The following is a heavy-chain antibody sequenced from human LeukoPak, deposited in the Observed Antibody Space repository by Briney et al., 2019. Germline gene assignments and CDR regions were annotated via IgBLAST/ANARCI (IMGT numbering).Heavy chain of an antibody. Sequence: GASVKVSCKASGYTFTSYDINWVRQATGQGLEWMGRIIPILGIANYAQKFQGRVTITADKSTSTAYMELSSLRSEDTAVYYCAREGTRSYGSGSPQFAYWGQGTLVTVSS. CDR1: GYTFTSYD. D-gene: IGHD3-10*01. CDR3: AREGTRSYGSGSPQFAY. CDR2: IIPILGIA. V-gene: IGHV1-69*04. J-gene: IGHJ4*02.